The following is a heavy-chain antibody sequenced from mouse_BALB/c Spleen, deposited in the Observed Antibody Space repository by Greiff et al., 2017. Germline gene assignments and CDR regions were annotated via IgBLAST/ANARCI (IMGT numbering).Heavy chain of an antibody. D-gene: IGHD2-1*01. J-gene: IGHJ4*01. Sequence: LKQPGSELVRPGASVKLSCKASGYTFTSYWMHWVKQRPGQGLEWIGNIYPGSGSTNYDEKFKSKATLTVDTSSSTAYMQLSSLTSEDSAVYYCTIYGNFAMDYWGQGTSVTVSS. CDR2: IYPGSGST. V-gene: IGHV1S22*01. CDR1: GYTFTSYW. CDR3: TIYGNFAMDY.